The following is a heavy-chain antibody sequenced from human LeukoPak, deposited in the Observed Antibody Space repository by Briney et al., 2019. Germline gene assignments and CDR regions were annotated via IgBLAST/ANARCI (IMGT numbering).Heavy chain of an antibody. V-gene: IGHV1-2*02. Sequence: ASVKVSCKASGYTFTGYYLHWVRQAPGQGLEWMGWINPNSGGTKYAQKFQGRVTMTRDTSISTAYMDLSRLRSDDTAVYYCARDPYQPPSLPVGAFDFWGQGTMVTVSS. J-gene: IGHJ3*01. CDR3: ARDPYQPPSLPVGAFDF. D-gene: IGHD2-2*01. CDR2: INPNSGGT. CDR1: GYTFTGYY.